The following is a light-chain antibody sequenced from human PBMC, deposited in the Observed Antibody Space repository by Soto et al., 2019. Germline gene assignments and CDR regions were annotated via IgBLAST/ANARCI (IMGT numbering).Light chain of an antibody. CDR1: QSISSY. J-gene: IGKJ2*01. CDR3: QQSYSTPRVYT. Sequence: DIQMTHSPSSLSASVGDRVTITCRASQSISSYLNWYQQKPGKAPKLLIYAASSLQSGVPSRFSGSGSGTDFTLTISSLQPEDFATYYCQQSYSTPRVYTFGQGTKLEIK. CDR2: AAS. V-gene: IGKV1-39*01.